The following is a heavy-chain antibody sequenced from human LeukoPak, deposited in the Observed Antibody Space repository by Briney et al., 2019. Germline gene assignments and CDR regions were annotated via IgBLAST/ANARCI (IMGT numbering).Heavy chain of an antibody. CDR3: ARGGYYGSGNDFRFDP. V-gene: IGHV4-4*02. CDR2: IYHSGST. Sequence: SGTLSLTCAVSGGSISSSNWWSWVRQPPGKGLEWIGEIYHSGSTNYNPSLKSRVTISVETSKNQFSLKLKSVTAADTAVYYCARGGYYGSGNDFRFDPWGQGTLVTVSS. D-gene: IGHD3-10*01. J-gene: IGHJ5*02. CDR1: GGSISSSNW.